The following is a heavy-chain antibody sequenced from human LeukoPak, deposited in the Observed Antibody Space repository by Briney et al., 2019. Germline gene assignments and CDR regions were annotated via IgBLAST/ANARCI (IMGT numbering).Heavy chain of an antibody. D-gene: IGHD6-13*01. J-gene: IGHJ4*02. CDR2: INPSGGST. V-gene: IGHV1-46*01. CDR3: ARGEWSIAAAGTPFDY. Sequence: EASVKVSCKASGYTFTSYYMHWVRQAPGQGLEWMGIINPSGGSTSYAQKFQGRVTMTRDTSTSTVYMELSSLRSEDTAVYYCARGEWSIAAAGTPFDYWGQGTLVTVSS. CDR1: GYTFTSYY.